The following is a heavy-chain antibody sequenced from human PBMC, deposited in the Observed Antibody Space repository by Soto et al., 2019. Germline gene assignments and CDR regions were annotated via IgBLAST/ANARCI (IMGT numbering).Heavy chain of an antibody. J-gene: IGHJ4*02. CDR1: GGSISTYY. CDR3: ARDGSERPATY. Sequence: QVQLQESGPGLVKPSETLSLTCTVSGGSISTYYWIWIRQPPGKGLEWIGVFYNGGTTNYSPSLKSRVTTSVYTSKNQFSLKLTSVTAADTAVYYCARDGSERPATYWGQGILVTVSS. CDR2: FYNGGTT. V-gene: IGHV4-59*01. D-gene: IGHD3-10*01.